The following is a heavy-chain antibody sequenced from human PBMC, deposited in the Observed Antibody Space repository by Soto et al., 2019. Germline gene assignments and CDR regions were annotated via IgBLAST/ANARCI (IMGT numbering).Heavy chain of an antibody. CDR2: ISSRSDKT. Sequence: LVESGGDLIYPGGSPRLSCVASGFSFSDHSMNWVRQAPGKGLQWVSYISSRSDKTYYADSVKGRFTVSRDNAKNALFLQMDSLRDDDTATYYCARLPKGSLVTAWGQGTRVTVSS. J-gene: IGHJ4*02. D-gene: IGHD2-21*02. V-gene: IGHV3-48*02. CDR1: GFSFSDHS. CDR3: ARLPKGSLVTA.